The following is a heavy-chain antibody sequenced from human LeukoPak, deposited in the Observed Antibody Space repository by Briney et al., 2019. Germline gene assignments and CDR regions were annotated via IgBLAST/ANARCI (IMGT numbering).Heavy chain of an antibody. Sequence: GGSLRLSCAASGFTFSSYSMNWVRQAPGKGLEWVSSISSSSNYIYYADSVKGRFTISRDNAKNSLHLQMNSLRAEDTAVYYCARGGGYSYGSFDHWGQGTLVTVSS. CDR2: ISSSSNYI. CDR1: GFTFSSYS. J-gene: IGHJ4*02. V-gene: IGHV3-21*01. D-gene: IGHD5-18*01. CDR3: ARGGGYSYGSFDH.